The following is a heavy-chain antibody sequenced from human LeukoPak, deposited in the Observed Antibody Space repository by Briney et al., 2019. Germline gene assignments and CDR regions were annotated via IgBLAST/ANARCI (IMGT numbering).Heavy chain of an antibody. Sequence: GGSLRLSCAASGFTFSDYWMNWVRQAPGEGLEWVAIIKQDGSEKLYVDSVKGRFTISRDNAKNSLYLQMNSLRVDDMAVYYCVAGRGWLPDYWGQGTLVTVSS. D-gene: IGHD5-12*01. J-gene: IGHJ4*02. CDR2: IKQDGSEK. CDR1: GFTFSDYW. CDR3: VAGRGWLPDY. V-gene: IGHV3-7*03.